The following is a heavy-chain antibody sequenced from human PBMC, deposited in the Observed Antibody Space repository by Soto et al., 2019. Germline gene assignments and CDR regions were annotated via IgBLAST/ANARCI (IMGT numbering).Heavy chain of an antibody. Sequence: SETLSLTCTVSGGSISSYYWSWIRQPPGKGLEWIGYIYYSGSTNYNPSLKSRVTISVDTSKNQFSLKLSSVTAADTAVYYCARLLMGSGWYINPRDYYYYYGMDVWGQGTTVTVSS. J-gene: IGHJ6*02. CDR2: IYYSGST. D-gene: IGHD6-19*01. CDR3: ARLLMGSGWYINPRDYYYYYGMDV. CDR1: GGSISSYY. V-gene: IGHV4-59*01.